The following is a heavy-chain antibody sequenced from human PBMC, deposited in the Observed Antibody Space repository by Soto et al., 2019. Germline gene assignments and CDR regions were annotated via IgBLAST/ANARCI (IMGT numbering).Heavy chain of an antibody. CDR3: ASGPRTIRSLFYGMDV. J-gene: IGHJ6*02. V-gene: IGHV3-21*01. Sequence: EVQLVESGGGLVKPGGSLRLSCAASGFTFSSYSMNWVRQAPGKGLEWVSSISSSSSYIYYADSVKGRFTISRDNAKNSLYLQMNSLRAEATAVYYCASGPRTIRSLFYGMDVWGQGTTVTVSS. CDR1: GFTFSSYS. CDR2: ISSSSSYI. D-gene: IGHD4-17*01.